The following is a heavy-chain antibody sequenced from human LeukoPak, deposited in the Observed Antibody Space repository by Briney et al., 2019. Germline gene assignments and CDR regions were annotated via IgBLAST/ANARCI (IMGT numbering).Heavy chain of an antibody. D-gene: IGHD5-12*01. CDR2: IYHSGST. V-gene: IGHV4-4*02. CDR1: GGSISSSNW. Sequence: SETLSLTCAVSGGSISSSNWWSWVRQPPGKGLEWIGEIYHSGSTNYSPSLKSRVTIAVDKSKNQFSLKLSSVTAADTAVYYCARAGYSGYSDYFDYWGQGTLLTVSS. CDR3: ARAGYSGYSDYFDY. J-gene: IGHJ4*02.